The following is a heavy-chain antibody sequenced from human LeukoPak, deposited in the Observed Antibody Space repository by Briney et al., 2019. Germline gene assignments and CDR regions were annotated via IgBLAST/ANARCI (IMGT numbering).Heavy chain of an antibody. Sequence: PGGSLRLSCVASGLTFSNSAMTWVRQAPGEGPEWVSIITDSGGDTFYANSVKGRFTISRDTSINTLYLQMNSLGVDDTAVYYCATVGGSCASSNCYAYFDYWGLGTLVTVSS. D-gene: IGHD2-2*01. CDR2: ITDSGGDT. CDR3: ATVGGSCASSNCYAYFDY. CDR1: GLTFSNSA. V-gene: IGHV3-23*01. J-gene: IGHJ4*02.